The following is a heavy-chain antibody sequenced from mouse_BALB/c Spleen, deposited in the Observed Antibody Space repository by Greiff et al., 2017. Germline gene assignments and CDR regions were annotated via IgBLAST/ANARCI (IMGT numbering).Heavy chain of an antibody. Sequence: DVKLVESGGGLVQPGGSRKLSCAASGFTFSSFGMHWVRQAPEKGLEWVAYISSGSSTIYYADTVKGRFTISRDNPKNTLFLQMTSLRSEDTAMYYCARGRYGNYDYYAMDYWGQGTSVTVSS. CDR1: GFTFSSFG. V-gene: IGHV5-17*02. D-gene: IGHD2-10*02. CDR2: ISSGSSTI. J-gene: IGHJ4*01. CDR3: ARGRYGNYDYYAMDY.